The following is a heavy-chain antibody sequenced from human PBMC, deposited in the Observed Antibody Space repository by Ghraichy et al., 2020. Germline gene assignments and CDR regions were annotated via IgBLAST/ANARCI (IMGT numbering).Heavy chain of an antibody. CDR2: INPNSGGT. Sequence: ASVKVSCRASGYTFTGYYMHWVRQAPGQGLEWMGWINPNSGGTNYAQKFQGRVTMTRDTSISTAYMELSRLRSDDTAVYYCAREAAVAGHFDYWGQGTLVTVSS. V-gene: IGHV1-2*02. D-gene: IGHD6-19*01. J-gene: IGHJ4*02. CDR1: GYTFTGYY. CDR3: AREAAVAGHFDY.